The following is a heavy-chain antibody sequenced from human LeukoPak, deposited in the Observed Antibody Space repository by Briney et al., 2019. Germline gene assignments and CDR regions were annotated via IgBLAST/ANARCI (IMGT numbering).Heavy chain of an antibody. D-gene: IGHD3-10*01. Sequence: GGSLRLSCAASGFTFDDYTMHWVRQAPGKGLEWVSLISWDGGSTYYADSVKGRFTISRDNSENTVYLQMNSLRPEDTAVFYCARAVAVNPSFYYYGMDVWGQGTTVTVSS. V-gene: IGHV3-43*01. CDR1: GFTFDDYT. CDR2: ISWDGGST. J-gene: IGHJ6*02. CDR3: ARAVAVNPSFYYYGMDV.